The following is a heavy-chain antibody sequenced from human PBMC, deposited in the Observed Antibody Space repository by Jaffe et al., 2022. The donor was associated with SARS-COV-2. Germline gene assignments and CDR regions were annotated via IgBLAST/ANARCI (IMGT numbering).Heavy chain of an antibody. CDR2: IYYSGST. CDR1: GGSISSRSYY. Sequence: QLQLQESGPGLVQPSETLSLTCTVSGGSISSRSYYWGWIRQPPGKGLEWIGSIYYSGSTYYNPSLKSRVTVSVDTSKNQFSLKLSSVTAADTAVYYCASMCGSGSYGDYWGQGTLVTVSS. CDR3: ASMCGSGSYGDY. V-gene: IGHV4-39*01. J-gene: IGHJ4*02. D-gene: IGHD3-10*01.